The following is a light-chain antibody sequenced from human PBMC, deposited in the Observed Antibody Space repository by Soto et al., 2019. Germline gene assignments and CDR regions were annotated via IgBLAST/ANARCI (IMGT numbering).Light chain of an antibody. V-gene: IGKV3-20*01. J-gene: IGKJ2*01. CDR3: QRYGSSPPFT. Sequence: EIVLTQSPGTLSLSPGERATLSCRASQRVSSSYFAWYQQKPGQAPRLLIYGASSRATGIPDRFSGSWSGTDFPLTISRLEPEDFAVYFCQRYGSSPPFTFGQGTKVEI. CDR2: GAS. CDR1: QRVSSSY.